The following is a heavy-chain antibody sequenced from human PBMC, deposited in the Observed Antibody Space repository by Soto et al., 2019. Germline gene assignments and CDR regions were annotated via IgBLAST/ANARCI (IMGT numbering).Heavy chain of an antibody. CDR3: ARHPHSPYYDFWSGYLAWFDP. D-gene: IGHD3-3*01. CDR2: IYYSGST. Sequence: PSETLSLTCTVSSPSISSSSYYWGWIRQPPGKGLDWIGSIYYSGSTYYNPSLKSRVTISVDTSKNQFSLKLSSVTAADTAVYYCARHPHSPYYDFWSGYLAWFDPWGQGTLVTVSS. V-gene: IGHV4-39*01. J-gene: IGHJ5*02. CDR1: SPSISSSSYY.